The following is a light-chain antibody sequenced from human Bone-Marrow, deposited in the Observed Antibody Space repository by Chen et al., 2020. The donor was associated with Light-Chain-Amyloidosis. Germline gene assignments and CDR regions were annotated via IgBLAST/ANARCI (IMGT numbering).Light chain of an antibody. J-gene: IGKJ4*01. CDR2: LGS. CDR1: QSLLHSNGYNY. V-gene: IGKV2-28*01. CDR3: MQALQTPLS. Sequence: DIVMTQSPLSLPVTPGEPASISCRSSQSLLHSNGYNYLDWYLQKPGQSPQLLIYLGSNRASGVPHRFSGSGSCTDFTLKISRLEAEDVWVYYCMQALQTPLSFGGGTKVEIK.